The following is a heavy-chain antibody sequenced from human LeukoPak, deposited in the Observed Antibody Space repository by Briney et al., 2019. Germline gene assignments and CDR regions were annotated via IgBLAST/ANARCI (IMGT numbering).Heavy chain of an antibody. CDR1: GYTFTGYY. Sequence: ASVKVSCKASGYTFTGYYMHWVRQAPGQGLEWMGWINPHSGDTNYAQNFQGRVAMTSDTSTSTASMEVSSLKSDDTAVYYCATETWYFASWGQGTLVTVSS. J-gene: IGHJ4*02. V-gene: IGHV1-2*02. CDR3: ATETWYFAS. D-gene: IGHD1-14*01. CDR2: INPHSGDT.